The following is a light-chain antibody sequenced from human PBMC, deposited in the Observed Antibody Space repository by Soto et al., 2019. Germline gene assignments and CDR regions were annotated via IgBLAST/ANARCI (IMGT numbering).Light chain of an antibody. CDR3: QQYHNWPPQYT. Sequence: EIMMTQSPATLSVSPGERATLSCRASQTVARNLAWYQQKPGQAPRLLIHGASTRATGVSARLSGSGSGIDFTLTIISLQSEDFAVYYCQQYHNWPPQYTFGQGTKLQIK. CDR1: QTVARN. J-gene: IGKJ2*01. V-gene: IGKV3-15*01. CDR2: GAS.